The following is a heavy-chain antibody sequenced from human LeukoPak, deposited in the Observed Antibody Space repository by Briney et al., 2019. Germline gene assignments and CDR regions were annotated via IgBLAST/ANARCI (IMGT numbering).Heavy chain of an antibody. V-gene: IGHV3-11*06. CDR3: ARVVVTPWYFDY. CDR1: GFTFSDYY. J-gene: IGHJ4*02. CDR2: ISSSSSYT. Sequence: GGSLRLSCAASGFTFSDYYMSRIRQAPGKGLEWVSYISSSSSYTNYADSVKGRFTISRDNAKNSLYLQMNSLRAEDTAVYYCARVVVTPWYFDYWGQGTLVTVSS. D-gene: IGHD3-22*01.